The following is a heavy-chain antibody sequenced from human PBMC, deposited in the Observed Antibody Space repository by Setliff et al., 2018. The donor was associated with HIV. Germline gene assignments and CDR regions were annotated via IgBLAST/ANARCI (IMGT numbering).Heavy chain of an antibody. J-gene: IGHJ6*03. CDR2: IFTSGTT. D-gene: IGHD2-2*02. CDR1: DGSISNYY. CDR3: AREGFYNSYYNYMDV. Sequence: SETLSLTCTVSDGSISNYYWNWIRQPAGKGLEWIGRIFTSGTTNYNPSLRSRVTISVDTSKNQFSLRLSSVTAADTAVYYCAREGFYNSYYNYMDVWGRGTTVTVSS. V-gene: IGHV4-4*07.